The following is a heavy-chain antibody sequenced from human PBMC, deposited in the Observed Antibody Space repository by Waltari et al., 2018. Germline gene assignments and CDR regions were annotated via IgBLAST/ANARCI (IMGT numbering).Heavy chain of an antibody. J-gene: IGHJ3*02. CDR1: GFTFSSYA. CDR2: IAYEGSNK. D-gene: IGHD1-7*01. CDR3: ARGKVELAFDI. V-gene: IGHV3-30*14. Sequence: QVQMVESGGGVVQPGRSLRLSCAASGFTFSSYAMHWVRQAPGKGLEWGAVIAYEGSNKYDASSGKGRFTISRDNSKNTLYLQMNSLRAEDTAVYYCARGKVELAFDIWGQGTMVTVSS.